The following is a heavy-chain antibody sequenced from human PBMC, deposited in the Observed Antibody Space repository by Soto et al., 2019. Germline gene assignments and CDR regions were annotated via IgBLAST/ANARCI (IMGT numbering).Heavy chain of an antibody. J-gene: IGHJ3*02. CDR1: GFTFSGHW. CDR2: INTDGGSS. CDR3: AREAGYCSRTSCYRRAFDT. Sequence: EVQLVESGGDLVQPGGSLRLSCAASGFTFSGHWMHWVRQVPGKGLEWVSRINTDGGSSAYADSVKGRFTISRDNAKKTLYLQVNGLRAEDKAVYYCAREAGYCSRTSCYRRAFDTWGQGTTVTVSS. V-gene: IGHV3-74*03. D-gene: IGHD2-2*01.